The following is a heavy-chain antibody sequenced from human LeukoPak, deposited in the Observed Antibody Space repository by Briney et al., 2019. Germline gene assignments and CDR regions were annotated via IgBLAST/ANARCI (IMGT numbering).Heavy chain of an antibody. CDR3: ARDPRWNFDY. V-gene: IGHV3-7*04. J-gene: IGHJ4*02. Sequence: PGGSLRLSCEASGFTFSASWVIWVRQVPGKGLEWVAKINPDGSEKSYVESVKGRFTISRDNAKKSLYLQMNSLRVEDTAVYYCARDPRWNFDYWGQGTLVTVSS. D-gene: IGHD3-16*02. CDR2: INPDGSEK. CDR1: GFTFSASW.